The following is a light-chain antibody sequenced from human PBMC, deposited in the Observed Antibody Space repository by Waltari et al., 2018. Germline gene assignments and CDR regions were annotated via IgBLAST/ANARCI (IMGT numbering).Light chain of an antibody. J-gene: IGKJ5*01. Sequence: DIQVTQSPSSLSASVGDRVTITCQASQDITNYLNWYQQKPGKAPKLLIFDASNLATGVPSRFGGSGSGTDFTFTISDLQPEDFATYYCQQYDNLPITFGQGTRLEIK. CDR3: QQYDNLPIT. CDR2: DAS. CDR1: QDITNY. V-gene: IGKV1-33*01.